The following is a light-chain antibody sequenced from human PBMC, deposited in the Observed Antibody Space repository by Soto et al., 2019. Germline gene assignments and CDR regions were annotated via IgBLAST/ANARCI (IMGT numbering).Light chain of an antibody. CDR3: PQGNNWPLT. CDR2: SAS. J-gene: IGKJ2*01. Sequence: EIVMTQSPATLSVSPGERATLSCRASQSISSELAWYQQKPGQPPRLLIYSASTRATGVPARFTGSGSGSAYTLTISGLQSEDFAVYYCPQGNNWPLTFGQGTRLEI. CDR1: QSISSE. V-gene: IGKV3-15*01.